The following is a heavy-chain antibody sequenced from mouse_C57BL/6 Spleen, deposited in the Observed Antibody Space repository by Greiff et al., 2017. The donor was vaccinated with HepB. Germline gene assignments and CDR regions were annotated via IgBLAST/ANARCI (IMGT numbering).Heavy chain of an antibody. D-gene: IGHD2-4*01. V-gene: IGHV5-17*01. J-gene: IGHJ2*01. CDR3: ARREYDYYYFDY. Sequence: EVQLVESGGGLVKPGGSLKLSCAASGFTFSDYGMHWVRQAPEKGLEWVAYISSGSSTIYYADTVKGRFTISRDNAKNTLFLQMTSLRSEDTAMYYCARREYDYYYFDYWGQGTTLTVSS. CDR2: ISSGSSTI. CDR1: GFTFSDYG.